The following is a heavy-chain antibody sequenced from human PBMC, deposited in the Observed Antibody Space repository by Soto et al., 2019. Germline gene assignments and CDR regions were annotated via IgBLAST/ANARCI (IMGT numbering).Heavy chain of an antibody. J-gene: IGHJ4*02. CDR2: ISGSGGNT. V-gene: IGHV3-23*01. D-gene: IGHD6-19*01. Sequence: EVQLLESGGGLVQPGGSLRLSCTGSGFTFSSYAMSWVRQAPGKGLEWVSAISGSGGNTYYADSVKGRFTISRDNSKNALDLQMNSLRAEATAVYYCANHIMAVPVHYFDNWGQGTLVTVSS. CDR1: GFTFSSYA. CDR3: ANHIMAVPVHYFDN.